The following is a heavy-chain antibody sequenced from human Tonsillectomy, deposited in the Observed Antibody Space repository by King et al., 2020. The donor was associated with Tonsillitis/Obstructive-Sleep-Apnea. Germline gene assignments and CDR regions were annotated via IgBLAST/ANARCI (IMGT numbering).Heavy chain of an antibody. D-gene: IGHD1-26*01. Sequence: VQLVESGGGLIQPGGSLRLSCAASGFTVSSNYMSWVRQAPGKGLEWVSVIYSGGSTYYVESVKGRFTISRDNSKNTLYLQMNRLRAEDTAVYYLAYTSGSYLTFDYWGQGTLVTVSS. V-gene: IGHV3-53*01. CDR3: AYTSGSYLTFDY. CDR2: IYSGGST. J-gene: IGHJ4*02. CDR1: GFTVSSNY.